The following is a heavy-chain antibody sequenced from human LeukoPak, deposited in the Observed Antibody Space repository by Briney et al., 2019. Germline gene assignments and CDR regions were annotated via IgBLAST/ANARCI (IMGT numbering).Heavy chain of an antibody. D-gene: IGHD1-1*01. CDR2: IYSSGST. Sequence: SETLSLTCTVSGGSISSSFCYWGWIRHPPGKGLEWIASIYSSGSTYYNPSLKSRVTISVDTSKNQFSLKLTSVTAADTAVYYCAREGTESQTVAFDIWGQGTMVTVSS. J-gene: IGHJ3*02. CDR3: AREGTESQTVAFDI. CDR1: GGSISSSFCY. V-gene: IGHV4-39*07.